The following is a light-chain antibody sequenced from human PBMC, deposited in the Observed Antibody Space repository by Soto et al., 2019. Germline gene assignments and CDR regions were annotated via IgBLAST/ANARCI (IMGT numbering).Light chain of an antibody. CDR1: SSDIGDYDY. J-gene: IGLJ2*01. V-gene: IGLV2-14*03. CDR2: DVT. CDR3: CSYTDIALDVV. Sequence: QSALTQPASVSGSPGQSITISCTGTSSDIGDYDYVSWYQQLPGKAPKLLIFDVTHRTSGVSDRFSGSKSGNTASLTISGVRPEDEADYYCCSYTDIALDVVFGGGTKLTVL.